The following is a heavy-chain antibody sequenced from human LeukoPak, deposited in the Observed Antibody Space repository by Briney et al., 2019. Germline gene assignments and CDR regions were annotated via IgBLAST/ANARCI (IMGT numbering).Heavy chain of an antibody. CDR1: GYTFTAYY. CDR2: ITPNSGNT. Sequence: ASVKVSCKASGYTFTAYYMHWVRQAPGQGLEWMGWITPNSGNTGYAQKFQGRVTMTRNTSISTAYMELSSLRSEDTAVYYCAIESAFDIWGQGTMVTVSS. V-gene: IGHV1-8*02. J-gene: IGHJ3*02. CDR3: AIESAFDI.